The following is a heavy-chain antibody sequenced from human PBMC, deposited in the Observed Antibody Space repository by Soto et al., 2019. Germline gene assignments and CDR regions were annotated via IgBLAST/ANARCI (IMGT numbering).Heavy chain of an antibody. D-gene: IGHD3-10*01. CDR2: IYYSGST. CDR3: ARDTKGEDWFDP. V-gene: IGHV4-59*01. Sequence: QVQLQESGPGLVKPSETLSLTCTVSGGSISSYYWSWIRQPPGKGLEWIGYIYYSGSTNYNPSLKSRVTISVDTSKNQFSLKLSSVTAADTAVYYCARDTKGEDWFDPWGQGTLVTVSS. CDR1: GGSISSYY. J-gene: IGHJ5*02.